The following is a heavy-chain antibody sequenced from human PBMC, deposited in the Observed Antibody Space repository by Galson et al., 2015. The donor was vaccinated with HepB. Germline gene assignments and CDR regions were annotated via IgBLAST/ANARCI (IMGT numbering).Heavy chain of an antibody. Sequence: SVKVSCKASGGTFGSNAISWVRQAPGQGLEWMGWIIPIFGTTDYAQKFQGRVTITADESTSTAYMELSSLRSEDTAVFYCARDADPHYYDRSGYYYDYWGQGTLVTVSS. J-gene: IGHJ4*02. CDR1: GGTFGSNA. CDR2: IIPIFGTT. D-gene: IGHD3-22*01. CDR3: ARDADPHYYDRSGYYYDY. V-gene: IGHV1-69*13.